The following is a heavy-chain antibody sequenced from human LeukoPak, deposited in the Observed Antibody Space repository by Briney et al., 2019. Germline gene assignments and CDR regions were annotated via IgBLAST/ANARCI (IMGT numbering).Heavy chain of an antibody. J-gene: IGHJ4*02. Sequence: GRALRLSSAASGFTFSSHGMHWVHQAPGKGLEWGAVTSYDRSTKYYADSAKGLFNISRDTSKNTLYLQMNSLRVDDTAVYCCAKDATLFGDQYFDYWGQGTPVIAS. CDR2: TSYDRSTK. D-gene: IGHD3-10*01. CDR1: GFTFSSHG. CDR3: AKDATLFGDQYFDY. V-gene: IGHV3-30*18.